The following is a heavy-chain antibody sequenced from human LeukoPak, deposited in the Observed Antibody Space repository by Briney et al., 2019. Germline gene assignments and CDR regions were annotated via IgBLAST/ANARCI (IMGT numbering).Heavy chain of an antibody. CDR3: AANLGLAVAGITY. CDR2: IIPIFGTA. Sequence: SVKVSCKASGGTFSSYAISWVRQAPGQGPEWMGGIIPIFGTANYAQKFQGRVTITTDESTSTAYMELSSLRSEDTAVYYCAANLGLAVAGITYWGQGTLVTVFS. J-gene: IGHJ4*02. D-gene: IGHD6-19*01. CDR1: GGTFSSYA. V-gene: IGHV1-69*05.